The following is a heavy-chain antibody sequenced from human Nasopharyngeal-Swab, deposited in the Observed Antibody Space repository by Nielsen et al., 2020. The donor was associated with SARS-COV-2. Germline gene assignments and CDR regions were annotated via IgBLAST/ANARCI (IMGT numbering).Heavy chain of an antibody. CDR2: ITVSGDAT. Sequence: GESLKISCAASGFTFNSYVMIWVRQAPGEGLEWVSYITVSGDATNYAESVKGRFTISRDNSKNLLYLQMNSLRVEDTATYYCAPDPNWGFGYWGRGTLVTVSS. CDR1: GFTFNSYV. J-gene: IGHJ4*02. D-gene: IGHD7-27*01. CDR3: APDPNWGFGY. V-gene: IGHV3-23*01.